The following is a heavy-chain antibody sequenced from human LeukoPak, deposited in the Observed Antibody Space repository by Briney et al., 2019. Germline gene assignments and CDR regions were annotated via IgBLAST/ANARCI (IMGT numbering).Heavy chain of an antibody. CDR1: GDSVSRNSAA. CDR3: ARIVGSTEPDY. Sequence: SQTLSLTCAISGDSVSRNSAAWDWIRPSPSKGLEWRGKTYYRYKWYNDYAVSMKSRITINPDTSKNHFSLQLNSVTPEDTAVYYCARIVGSTEPDYWGQGTLVTVSS. D-gene: IGHD1-26*01. J-gene: IGHJ4*02. CDR2: TYYRYKWYN. V-gene: IGHV6-1*01.